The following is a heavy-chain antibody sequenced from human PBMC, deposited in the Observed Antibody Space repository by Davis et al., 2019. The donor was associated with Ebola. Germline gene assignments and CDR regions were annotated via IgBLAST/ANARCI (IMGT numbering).Heavy chain of an antibody. D-gene: IGHD2-15*01. V-gene: IGHV4-34*01. CDR3: AREGTYCSGGSCYSAWFDP. CDR1: GGSFSGYY. J-gene: IGHJ5*02. CDR2: INHSGST. Sequence: SETLSLTCAVYGGSFSGYYWSWIRQPPGKGLEWIGEINHSGSTNYNPSLKSRVTISVDTSKNQFSLKLSSVTAADTAVYYCAREGTYCSGGSCYSAWFDPWGQGTLVTVSS.